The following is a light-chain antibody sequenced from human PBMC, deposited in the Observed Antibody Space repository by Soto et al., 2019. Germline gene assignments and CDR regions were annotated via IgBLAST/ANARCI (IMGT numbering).Light chain of an antibody. V-gene: IGKV3-20*01. J-gene: IGKJ5*01. CDR2: DAF. Sequence: IDLTQSPGTLSLSPGESATLHCRASRSLDSGQLAWYQQKVGRAPRLLIHDAFMRATGIPDRFSGSGSGTDFTLTIARLEPEDFAVYYCQQYGDSPRTFGQGTRLEIK. CDR1: RSLDSGQ. CDR3: QQYGDSPRT.